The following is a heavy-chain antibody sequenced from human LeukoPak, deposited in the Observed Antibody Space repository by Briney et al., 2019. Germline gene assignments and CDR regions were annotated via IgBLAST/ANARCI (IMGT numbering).Heavy chain of an antibody. CDR2: IYTSGST. V-gene: IGHV4-61*02. CDR1: GGSISSGSYY. Sequence: PSETLSLTCTVSGGSISSGSYYWSWIRQPAGKGLEWIGRIYTSGSTNYNPSLKSRVTMSVDTSKNQFSLKLSSVTAADTAVYYCARGSPSAHGAFDIWGQGTMVTVSS. J-gene: IGHJ3*02. CDR3: ARGSPSAHGAFDI. D-gene: IGHD3-10*01.